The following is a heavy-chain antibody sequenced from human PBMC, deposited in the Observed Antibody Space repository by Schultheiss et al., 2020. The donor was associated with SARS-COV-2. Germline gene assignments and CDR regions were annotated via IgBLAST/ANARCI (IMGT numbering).Heavy chain of an antibody. CDR3: ARRYSSSSGLGFDS. V-gene: IGHV4-59*08. Sequence: SETLSLTCAVYGGSFSDFYWSWIRQSPGKGLEWIGYIDYSGRIFYNPSLKSRLTISVDTSKNQFSLKLSSVTAADTAVYYCARRYSSSSGLGFDSWGQGTLVTVSS. D-gene: IGHD6-6*01. CDR2: IDYSGRI. J-gene: IGHJ5*01. CDR1: GGSFSDFY.